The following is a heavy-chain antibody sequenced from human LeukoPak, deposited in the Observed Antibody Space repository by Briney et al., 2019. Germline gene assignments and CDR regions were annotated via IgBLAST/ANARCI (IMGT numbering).Heavy chain of an antibody. CDR1: GYTFTSYD. CDR3: ARVGSSTSYYYYMDV. D-gene: IGHD2-2*01. V-gene: IGHV1-8*03. J-gene: IGHJ6*03. CDR2: MNPNSGNT. Sequence: ASVKVSCKASGYTFTSYDINWVRQATGQGLEWMGWMNPNSGNTGYAQKFQGRVTITRNTSISTAYMELSSLRSEDTAVYSCARVGSSTSYYYYMDVWGKGTTVTVSS.